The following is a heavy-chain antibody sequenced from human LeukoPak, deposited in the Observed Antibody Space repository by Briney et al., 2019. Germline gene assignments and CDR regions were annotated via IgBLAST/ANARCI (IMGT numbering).Heavy chain of an antibody. CDR1: GFTFSSYA. Sequence: GGSLRLSCAASGFTFSSYAMHWVRQAPGKGLEWVSAIGGSGASTYYADSVKGRFTISRDNSKNTVYLQMNSLRAEDTAVYYCAKGVGSYYSDYWGQGALVTVSS. CDR2: IGGSGAST. J-gene: IGHJ4*02. D-gene: IGHD1-26*01. CDR3: AKGVGSYYSDY. V-gene: IGHV3-23*01.